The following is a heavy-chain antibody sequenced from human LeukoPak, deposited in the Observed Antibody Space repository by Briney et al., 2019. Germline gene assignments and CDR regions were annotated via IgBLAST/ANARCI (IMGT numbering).Heavy chain of an antibody. CDR3: ARDYGTTYYYDILTGYQCDY. V-gene: IGHV1-2*02. J-gene: IGHJ4*02. CDR1: VYTFTDNY. Sequence: ASVKVSCKASVYTFTDNYIHWVRQAPRQGLEWMGWINPNSGGTNYAQKFQGRVTFTRDTSINTAYMELSRLRSDDTAVYYCARDYGTTYYYDILTGYQCDYWGQGTLVTVSS. CDR2: INPNSGGT. D-gene: IGHD3-9*01.